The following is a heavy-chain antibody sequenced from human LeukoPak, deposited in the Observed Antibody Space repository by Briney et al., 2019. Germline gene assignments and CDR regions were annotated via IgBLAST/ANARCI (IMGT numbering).Heavy chain of an antibody. Sequence: QPGGSLRLSCAASGFTFSSYAMSWVRQAPGKGLEWVSAISGSGGSTYYADSVKGRFIISRDNSKNTLYLQMNSLRAEDTAVYYCAKTGTMGYYFDYWGQGTLVTVSS. CDR3: AKTGTMGYYFDY. V-gene: IGHV3-23*01. D-gene: IGHD3-10*01. CDR1: GFTFSSYA. CDR2: ISGSGGST. J-gene: IGHJ4*02.